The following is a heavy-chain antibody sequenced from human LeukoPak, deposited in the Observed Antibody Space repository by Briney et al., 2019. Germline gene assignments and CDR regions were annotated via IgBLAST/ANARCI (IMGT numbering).Heavy chain of an antibody. J-gene: IGHJ3*02. V-gene: IGHV4-39*07. CDR3: ARHPDWGAFDI. Sequence: SETLSLTSTVSGDSISSTSYYWGWIRQPPGKGLEWIGSIYYSGSTYYNPSLKSRVTISLDTSKNQFSLKLNSVTAADTAVYYCARHPDWGAFDIWGQGTMVTVSS. CDR2: IYYSGST. CDR1: GDSISSTSYY. D-gene: IGHD3-16*01.